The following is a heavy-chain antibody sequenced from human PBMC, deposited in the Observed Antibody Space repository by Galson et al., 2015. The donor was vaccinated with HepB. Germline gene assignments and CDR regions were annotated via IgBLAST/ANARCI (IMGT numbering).Heavy chain of an antibody. CDR3: LRMGDLSGYSSS. Sequence: SLRPSCTASGFTFSGSAIHWVRQASGQGPEWVGRMRTNTGDSATAYASSLKGRFTISRADSKNTAYLHMTSLKTEDTAVYYCLRMGDLSGYSSSWGQGTLVTVSS. D-gene: IGHD6-13*01. CDR1: GFTFSGSA. J-gene: IGHJ4*02. CDR2: MRTNTGDSAT. V-gene: IGHV3-73*01.